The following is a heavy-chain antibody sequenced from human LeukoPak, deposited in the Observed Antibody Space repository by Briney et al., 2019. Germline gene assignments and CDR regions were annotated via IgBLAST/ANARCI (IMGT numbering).Heavy chain of an antibody. D-gene: IGHD5-24*01. CDR3: ARDYQLGRAWFDP. CDR1: RFTFSSYS. J-gene: IGHJ5*02. V-gene: IGHV3-21*01. Sequence: PGGSLSLSCAASRFTFSSYSMSWVRQAPGKGLEWVSSISSGSGYIYYADSAKGRFTISRDNAKNSLYLQMNSLRAEDTAVYYCARDYQLGRAWFDPWGQGTLVTVSS. CDR2: ISSGSGYI.